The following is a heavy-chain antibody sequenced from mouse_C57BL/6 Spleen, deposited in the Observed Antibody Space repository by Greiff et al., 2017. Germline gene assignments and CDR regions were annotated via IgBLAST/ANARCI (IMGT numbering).Heavy chain of an antibody. CDR1: GYTFTSYW. V-gene: IGHV1-69*01. D-gene: IGHD2-1*01. Sequence: VQLQQPGAELVMPGASVKLSCKASGYTFTSYWMHWVKQRPGQGLEWIGEIDPSDSYTNYNQKFKGKSTLTVDKSSSTAYMELRSLTSEDSAVYYCAGGNYGAYWGQGTLVTVSA. CDR3: AGGNYGAY. J-gene: IGHJ3*01. CDR2: IDPSDSYT.